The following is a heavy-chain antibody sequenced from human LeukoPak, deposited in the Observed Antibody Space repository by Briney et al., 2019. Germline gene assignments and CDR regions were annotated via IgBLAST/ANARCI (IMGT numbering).Heavy chain of an antibody. Sequence: GASVNVSCKASGYTFTSYDINWVRQATGQGLEWMGWMNPNSGNTGYAQKFQGRVTMTRNTSISTAYMELSSLRSEDTAVYYCARSNSGYSSGWYDTDYYYYYMDVWGKGTTVTVSS. CDR2: MNPNSGNT. J-gene: IGHJ6*03. CDR1: GYTFTSYD. D-gene: IGHD6-19*01. V-gene: IGHV1-8*01. CDR3: ARSNSGYSSGWYDTDYYYYYMDV.